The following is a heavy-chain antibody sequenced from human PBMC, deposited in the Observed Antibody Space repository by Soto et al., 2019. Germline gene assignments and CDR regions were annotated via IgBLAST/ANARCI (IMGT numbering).Heavy chain of an antibody. J-gene: IGHJ4*02. V-gene: IGHV4-59*01. CDR2: IYYSGST. D-gene: IGHD3-10*01. CDR1: GGSISSYY. CDR3: ARGRVCFDY. Sequence: QVQLQESGPGLVKPSETLSLTCTVSGGSISSYYWSWIRQPPGKGLEWIGYIYYSGSTNYNPSLKSRVTITVDTSKNQFSLKLSSVTAADTAVYYCARGRVCFDYWGQGTLVTVSS.